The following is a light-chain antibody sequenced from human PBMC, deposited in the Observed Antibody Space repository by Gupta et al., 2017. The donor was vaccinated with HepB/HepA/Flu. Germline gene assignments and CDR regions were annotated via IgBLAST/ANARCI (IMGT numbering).Light chain of an antibody. CDR1: NSDVGSYNS. Sequence: QSALTPPASVSGSPGQSITISCTGTNSDVGSYNSVSWYQQHPGKVPELMIYDVSNRPSGVSDRFSGSKSGTTASLTISGLQAEDEADYYCSSYTTFNTQVFGGGTSLTVL. J-gene: IGLJ3*02. V-gene: IGLV2-14*03. CDR2: DVS. CDR3: SSYTTFNTQV.